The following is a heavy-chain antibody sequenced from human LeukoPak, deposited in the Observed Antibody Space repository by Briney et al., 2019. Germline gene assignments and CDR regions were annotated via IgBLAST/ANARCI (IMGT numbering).Heavy chain of an antibody. V-gene: IGHV4-34*01. J-gene: IGHJ4*02. Sequence: SETLSLTWAVYGGSFSGYYWSWIRQPPGKGLEWIGEINHSGSTNYNPSLKSRVTISVDTSKNQFSLKLSSVTAADTAVYYCARVSRGYSYGSGDYWGQGTLVTVSS. CDR2: INHSGST. CDR3: ARVSRGYSYGSGDY. D-gene: IGHD5-18*01. CDR1: GGSFSGYY.